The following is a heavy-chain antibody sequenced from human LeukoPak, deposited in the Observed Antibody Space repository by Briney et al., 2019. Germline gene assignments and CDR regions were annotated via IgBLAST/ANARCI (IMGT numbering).Heavy chain of an antibody. CDR2: IYYSGST. CDR3: ARGGTRHYFQH. V-gene: IGHV4-59*01. CDR1: GGSISSYY. D-gene: IGHD2-2*01. J-gene: IGHJ1*01. Sequence: SETLSLTCTVSGGSISSYYWSWIRQPPGKGLEWIGYIYYSGSTNYNPSLKSRVTVSVDTSKNQFSLKLSSVTAADTAAYYCARGGTRHYFQHWGQGTLVTVSS.